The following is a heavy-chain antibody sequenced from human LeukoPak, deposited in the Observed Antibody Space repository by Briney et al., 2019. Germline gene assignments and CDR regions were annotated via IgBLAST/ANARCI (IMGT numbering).Heavy chain of an antibody. J-gene: IGHJ4*02. CDR3: ARGKKDYSDYDY. Sequence: ASVKVSCKTSGYTFSSYATSWVRQAPGQGLKWMGWISAYTGNTNYAQNFQGRVTMTTDTSTNTAYMELRSLRLDDTALYYCARGKKDYSDYDYWGQGTLVTVSS. V-gene: IGHV1-18*01. CDR2: ISAYTGNT. D-gene: IGHD3-22*01. CDR1: GYTFSSYA.